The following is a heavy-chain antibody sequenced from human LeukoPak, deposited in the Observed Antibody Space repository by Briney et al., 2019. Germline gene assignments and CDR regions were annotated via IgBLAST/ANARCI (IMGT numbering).Heavy chain of an antibody. Sequence: PSETLSLTCTVSGGSVSSCYWNWIRQPPGKGLEWISNIYNSGSTDYNPPLKSRVTMSVDTSKNQISLMLNSVTAADTAVYYCARDKGPYWYFDLWGRGTLVTVSS. CDR3: ARDKGPYWYFDL. V-gene: IGHV4-59*02. J-gene: IGHJ2*01. CDR1: GGSVSSCY. CDR2: IYNSGST.